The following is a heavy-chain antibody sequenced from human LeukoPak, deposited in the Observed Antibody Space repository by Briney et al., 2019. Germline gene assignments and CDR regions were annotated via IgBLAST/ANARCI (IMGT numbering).Heavy chain of an antibody. Sequence: SETLSLTCSVAGGSIRSGDHHWAWVRQPPGKGLEFIGSLDESGRPYYNRPLKSRVSISGDTSGKQFSLNLTSVTAADTAVYFCARDLGGYPFFMDVWGRGTTVIVSS. J-gene: IGHJ6*03. D-gene: IGHD2-15*01. V-gene: IGHV4-39*07. CDR3: ARDLGGYPFFMDV. CDR1: GGSIRSGDHH. CDR2: LDESGRP.